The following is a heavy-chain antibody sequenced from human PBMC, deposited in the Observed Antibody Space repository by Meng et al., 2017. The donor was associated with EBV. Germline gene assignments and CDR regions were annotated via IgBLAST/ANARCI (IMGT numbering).Heavy chain of an antibody. Sequence: LLTPSPPLSLTCTVSGASISSDGYSWSWIRQHPGKGLEWIGYIYYSGSTYYNPSLKSRVTISVDTSKNQFSLKLSSVTAADTAVYYCARFGPAADPRGAFDIWGQGTMVTVSS. V-gene: IGHV4-31*03. D-gene: IGHD3-16*01. CDR2: IYYSGST. J-gene: IGHJ3*02. CDR1: GASISSDGYS. CDR3: ARFGPAADPRGAFDI.